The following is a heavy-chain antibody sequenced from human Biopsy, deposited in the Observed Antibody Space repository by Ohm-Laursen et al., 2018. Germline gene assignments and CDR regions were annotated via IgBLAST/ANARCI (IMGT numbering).Heavy chain of an antibody. CDR3: ARHDGNGPFALDS. D-gene: IGHD5-24*01. Sequence: SETLSLTCSVSGGSISSGSNYWAWIRQPPGKGLEWIGSVYHSRTTYYSPSLKSRVTISVDTSKNQLSLKVTSVTAADTAAYYCARHDGNGPFALDSWGQGTLVTVSS. J-gene: IGHJ4*02. CDR1: GGSISSGSNY. CDR2: VYHSRTT. V-gene: IGHV4-39*01.